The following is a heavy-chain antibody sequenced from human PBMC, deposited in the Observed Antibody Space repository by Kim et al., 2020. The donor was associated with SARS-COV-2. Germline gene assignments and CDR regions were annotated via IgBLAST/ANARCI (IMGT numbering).Heavy chain of an antibody. J-gene: IGHJ6*02. CDR2: ISGSSSTI. V-gene: IGHV3-48*02. D-gene: IGHD2-2*01. CDR3: ASSLPSSNYCYGMDV. Sequence: GGSLRLSCAASGFTFSSYSMNWVRQAPGKGLERISYISGSSSTIFYADSVKGRFTISRDNAKNSLYLEMNSLRDEDTAVYYCASSLPSSNYCYGMDVWG. CDR1: GFTFSSYS.